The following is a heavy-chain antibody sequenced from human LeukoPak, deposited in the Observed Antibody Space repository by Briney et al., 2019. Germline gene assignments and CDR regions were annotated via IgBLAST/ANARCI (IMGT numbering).Heavy chain of an antibody. J-gene: IGHJ4*02. D-gene: IGHD1-26*01. CDR1: GGTFSTYV. CDR2: IIPVFGTA. V-gene: IGHV1-69*06. CDR3: ASEKNSGSYHYFDY. Sequence: SVKVSCKASGGTFSTYVISWVRQAPGQGLEWMGGIIPVFGTANYAEKFQDRVTITADKSTSTAYMELSSLRSEDTAMYYCASEKNSGSYHYFDYWGQGTLVTVSS.